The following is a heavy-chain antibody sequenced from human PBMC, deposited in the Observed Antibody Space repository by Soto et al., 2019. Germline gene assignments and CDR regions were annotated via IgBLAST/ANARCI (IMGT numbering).Heavy chain of an antibody. CDR3: ARDVGLESDDFFAY. V-gene: IGHV3-23*01. D-gene: IGHD2-15*01. CDR2: IRGDGGQT. Sequence: GGSLRLSCIASGFTFTSYGMGWVRQAPVKGLQWVSTIRGDGGQTHYTDSVKGRFSISRDNSKNTVYLQMESLRAEDTAMYFCARDVGLESDDFFAYCGQGPQVTVSS. J-gene: IGHJ4*02. CDR1: GFTFTSYG.